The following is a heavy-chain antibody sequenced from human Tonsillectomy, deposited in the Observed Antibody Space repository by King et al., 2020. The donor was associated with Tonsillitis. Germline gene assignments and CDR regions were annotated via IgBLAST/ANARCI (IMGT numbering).Heavy chain of an antibody. CDR2: IYYSGTT. D-gene: IGHD6-13*01. V-gene: IGHV4-30-4*01. Sequence: VQLQESGPGLVKPSQTLSLTCTVSGGSIRNADYYWNWIRQSPGKCLEWIGYIYYSGTTYSNPSLKSRVTISLYTSKNEFSLSLSSVTAADTAVYYCARDPSGYNGAFEIWGQGTTVTVSS. J-gene: IGHJ3*02. CDR3: ARDPSGYNGAFEI. CDR1: GGSIRNADYY.